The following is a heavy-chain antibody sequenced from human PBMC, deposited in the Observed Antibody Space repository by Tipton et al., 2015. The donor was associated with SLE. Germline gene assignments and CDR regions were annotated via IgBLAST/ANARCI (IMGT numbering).Heavy chain of an antibody. CDR1: GYTFTSYG. Sequence: QLVQSGAEVKKPGASVKVSCKASGYTFTSYGISWVRQAPGQGLEWMGWISAYNGNTNYAQKLPGRVTMTTDTSTSTAYMELRSRRAYDTAVYYCARGPGGRSENYDAFYMCGQGTLFSVSS. D-gene: IGHD1-7*01. CDR2: ISAYNGNT. J-gene: IGHJ3*02. CDR3: ARGPGGRSENYDAFYM. V-gene: IGHV1-18*01.